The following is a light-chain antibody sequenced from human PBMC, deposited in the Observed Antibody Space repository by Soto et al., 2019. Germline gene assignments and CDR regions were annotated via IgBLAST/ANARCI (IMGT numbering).Light chain of an antibody. Sequence: DIQMTQSPSAVSASVGDRVTIPFPSRHGISTLLSSYPQKPRKAPKLLIYPASSLQSGVPSRFSGSGSGTDFTLTIRSLHPQDFATYYCQQANSFPPTFGGGTK. V-gene: IGKV1D-12*01. J-gene: IGKJ4*01. CDR1: HGISTL. CDR3: QQANSFPPT. CDR2: PAS.